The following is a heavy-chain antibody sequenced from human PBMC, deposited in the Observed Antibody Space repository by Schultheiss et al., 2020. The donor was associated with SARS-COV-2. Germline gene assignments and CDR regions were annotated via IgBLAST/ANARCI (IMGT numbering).Heavy chain of an antibody. V-gene: IGHV1-46*01. D-gene: IGHD2-2*02. CDR1: GYTFTSYY. Sequence: ASVKVSCKASGYTFTSYYMHWVRQAPGQGLEWMGGIIPIFGTANYAQKFQGRVTMTTDTSTSTIYMELSSLRSEDTAVYYCALMREAIVVVPAAINWFDPWGQGTLVTVSS. CDR3: ALMREAIVVVPAAINWFDP. J-gene: IGHJ5*02. CDR2: IIPIFGTA.